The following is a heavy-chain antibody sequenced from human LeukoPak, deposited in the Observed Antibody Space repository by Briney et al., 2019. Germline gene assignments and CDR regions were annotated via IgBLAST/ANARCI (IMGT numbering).Heavy chain of an antibody. D-gene: IGHD1-26*01. CDR2: ISGSGGST. J-gene: IGHJ6*02. Sequence: GGSLRLSCAASGFTFSSYAMSWVRQAPGKGLEWVSAISGSGGSTYYADSVKGRFTISRDNSKNTLYLQMNSLRAEDTAVYYCAKADRAPPRNCGSSAGETKRSPDYGMDVWGQGTTVTVSS. CDR1: GFTFSSYA. V-gene: IGHV3-23*01. CDR3: AKADRAPPRNCGSSAGETKRSPDYGMDV.